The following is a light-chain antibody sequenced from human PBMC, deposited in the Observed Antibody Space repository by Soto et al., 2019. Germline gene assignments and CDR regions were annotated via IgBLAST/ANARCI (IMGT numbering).Light chain of an antibody. CDR3: AAWDDNLNAYV. Sequence: QSALTQPPSASSTPGQTVTISCSGSTSNIGTFYVYWYQHLPGTAPKLLIYLGDQRASGVSDRFSGSKSGTSASLAIIGLRSDDEADYYCAAWDDNLNAYVFGSGTKLTVL. V-gene: IGLV1-47*02. CDR2: LGD. J-gene: IGLJ1*01. CDR1: TSNIGTFY.